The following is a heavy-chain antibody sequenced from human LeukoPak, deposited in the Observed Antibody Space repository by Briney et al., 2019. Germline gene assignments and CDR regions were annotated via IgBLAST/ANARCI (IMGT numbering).Heavy chain of an antibody. CDR3: AKGGRGSWAGNTGD. D-gene: IGHD3-10*01. V-gene: IGHV3-23*01. J-gene: IGHJ4*02. CDR1: GFTFSSYA. Sequence: GGSLRLSCAASGFTFSSYAMTWVRQAPGKGLEWVSTINFNGGRTYYADSVKGRFSVSRDNSKNTLYLQMNSLRVEDTAVYYCAKGGRGSWAGNTGDWGQGTLVSVSS. CDR2: INFNGGRT.